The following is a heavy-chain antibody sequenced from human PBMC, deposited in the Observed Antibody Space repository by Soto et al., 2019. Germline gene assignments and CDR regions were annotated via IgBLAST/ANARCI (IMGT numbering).Heavy chain of an antibody. D-gene: IGHD2-15*01. CDR2: IYYSGGT. Sequence: QVQLQESGPGLVQPSETLSLTCTVSGGSVGSGYYYWSWIRQPPGKGLEWIGHIYYSGGTNYNPSLKSRVIISADTSKNQFSLKMSSVTAADTAVYYCAGLPRYCSGGSCPGVDYWGQGTLVTVSS. CDR1: GGSVGSGYYY. CDR3: AGLPRYCSGGSCPGVDY. V-gene: IGHV4-61*01. J-gene: IGHJ4*02.